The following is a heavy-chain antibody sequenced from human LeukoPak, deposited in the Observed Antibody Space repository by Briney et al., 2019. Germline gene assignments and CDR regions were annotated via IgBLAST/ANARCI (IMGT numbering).Heavy chain of an antibody. Sequence: GGSLRLSCVASGFTFSSYGMSWVRQAPGKGLEWVSAISGSGGSTYYADSVKGRFTISRDNSKNTLYLQMNSLRAEDTAVYYCAKEGPYYYDSSGLATRYFDYWGQGTLVTVSS. D-gene: IGHD3-22*01. J-gene: IGHJ4*02. CDR1: GFTFSSYG. CDR3: AKEGPYYYDSSGLATRYFDY. CDR2: ISGSGGST. V-gene: IGHV3-23*01.